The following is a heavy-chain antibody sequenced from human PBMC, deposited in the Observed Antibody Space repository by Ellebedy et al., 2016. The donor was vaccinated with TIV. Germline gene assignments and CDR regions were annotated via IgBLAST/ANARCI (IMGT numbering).Heavy chain of an antibody. V-gene: IGHV4-61*01. CDR2: IFYSGST. Sequence: MPSETLSLTCSVSGGSVSSSNHYWNWIRQPPGKGLEWIGYIFYSGSTNYNPSLKSRVAISVDTSKNQFSLKLTSVTAADTAVYYCARDLSQRYIRNDAFDLWGQGTMVTVSS. CDR1: GGSVSSSNHY. D-gene: IGHD1-14*01. CDR3: ARDLSQRYIRNDAFDL. J-gene: IGHJ3*01.